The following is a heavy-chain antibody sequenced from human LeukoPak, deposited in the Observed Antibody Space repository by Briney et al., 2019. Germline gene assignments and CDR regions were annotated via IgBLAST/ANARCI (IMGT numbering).Heavy chain of an antibody. CDR3: VRHGLGTNWFGFDY. CDR2: IYPADSNP. Sequence: MPGESLKISCKGSGYTFSTYWIGWVRQMPGKGLEWMGIIYPADSNPRYSPSFQGQVTISSDKSISTAYLQWSSLKASDSAMYYCVRHGLGTNWFGFDYWGQGTLVTVSS. J-gene: IGHJ4*02. V-gene: IGHV5-51*01. CDR1: GYTFSTYW. D-gene: IGHD1-1*01.